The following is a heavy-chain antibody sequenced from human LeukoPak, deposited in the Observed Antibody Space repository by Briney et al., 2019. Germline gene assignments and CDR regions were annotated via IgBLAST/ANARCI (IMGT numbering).Heavy chain of an antibody. CDR2: TSSDLNVK. CDR3: ASLNN. Sequence: GGSLRLSCAASGFTFRNYVIHWVRQAPGKGLEWVAVTSSDLNVKLYADSVKGRFTISRDNSRSTLYLQMNSLRAEDTAVYYCASLNNWGQGTLVTVSS. CDR1: GFTFRNYV. J-gene: IGHJ4*02. V-gene: IGHV3-30-3*01. D-gene: IGHD2/OR15-2a*01.